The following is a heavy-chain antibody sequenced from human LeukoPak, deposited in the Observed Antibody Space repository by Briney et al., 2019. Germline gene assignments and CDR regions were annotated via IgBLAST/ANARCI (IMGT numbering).Heavy chain of an antibody. CDR2: IYYSGST. CDR3: ARANPDIVATQYYFDY. CDR1: GGSISGYY. V-gene: IGHV4-59*01. D-gene: IGHD5-12*01. Sequence: SETLSLTCTVSGGSISGYYWSWIRQPPGKGLEWIGYIYYSGSTNYNPSLKSRVTISVDTSKNQFSLKLSSVTAADTAVYYCARANPDIVATQYYFDYWGQGTLVTVSS. J-gene: IGHJ4*02.